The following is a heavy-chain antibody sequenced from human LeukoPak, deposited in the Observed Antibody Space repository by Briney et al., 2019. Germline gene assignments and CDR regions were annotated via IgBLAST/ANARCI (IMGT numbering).Heavy chain of an antibody. CDR2: INHSGST. J-gene: IGHJ4*02. Sequence: SETLSLTCAVYGGSFSGYYWSWIRQPPGKGLEWIGEINHSGSTNYNPSLKSRVTISVDTSKNQFSLKLSSVTAADTAVYYCASGGVRYFERGYFDYWGQGTLVTVSS. V-gene: IGHV4-34*01. D-gene: IGHD3-9*01. CDR1: GGSFSGYY. CDR3: ASGGVRYFERGYFDY.